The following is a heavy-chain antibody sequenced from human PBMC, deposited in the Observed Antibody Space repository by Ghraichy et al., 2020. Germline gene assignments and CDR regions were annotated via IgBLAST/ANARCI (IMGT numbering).Heavy chain of an antibody. J-gene: IGHJ6*02. CDR2: ISGSGGST. Sequence: VSAISGSGGSTNDADSVKGRFTISRDNSKNTLYMQMNSLRAEDTAVYYCAKWGLRSYYYGMDVWVQ. CDR3: AKWGLRSYYYGMDV. V-gene: IGHV3-23*01. D-gene: IGHD4-17*01.